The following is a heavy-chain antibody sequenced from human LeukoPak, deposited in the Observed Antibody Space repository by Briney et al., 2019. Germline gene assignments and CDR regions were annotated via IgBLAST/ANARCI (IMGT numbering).Heavy chain of an antibody. CDR3: ARDGTAMVRVFDY. CDR2: IYYSGST. Sequence: PSETLSLTCTVSGGSISSYYWSWIRQPPGKGLEWIGYIYYSGSTNYNPSLKSRVTMTVDTSKNQFSLKLSSVTAADTAVYYCARDGTAMVRVFDYWGQGTLVTVSS. CDR1: GGSISSYY. V-gene: IGHV4-59*12. D-gene: IGHD5-18*01. J-gene: IGHJ4*02.